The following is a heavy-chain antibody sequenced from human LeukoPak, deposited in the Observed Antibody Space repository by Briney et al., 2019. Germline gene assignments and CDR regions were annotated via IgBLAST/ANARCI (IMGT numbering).Heavy chain of an antibody. V-gene: IGHV3-72*01. CDR2: TRNKANSYTT. CDR3: ARVLGYSGYDLAY. D-gene: IGHD5-12*01. Sequence: PGGSLRLSCAASGFTFSDHYMDWVRQAPGKGLEWVGRTRNKANSYTTEYAASVKGRFTISRDDSKNSLYLQMSSLKTEDTAVYYCARVLGYSGYDLAYWGQGTLVTVSS. J-gene: IGHJ4*02. CDR1: GFTFSDHY.